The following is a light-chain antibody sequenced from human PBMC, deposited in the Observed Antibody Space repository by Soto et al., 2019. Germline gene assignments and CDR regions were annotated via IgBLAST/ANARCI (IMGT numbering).Light chain of an antibody. J-gene: IGLJ2*01. CDR3: SSFSAGNTLI. CDR1: SSDIGAYNF. Sequence: QSVLTQPASVSGSPGQSISISCTGASSDIGAYNFVSWYQQHPGKAPRLIIFDVTNRPAGVSNRFSGSKSGNAASLTVSGLQPEDGADYFCSSFSAGNTLIFGGGTKVTVL. V-gene: IGLV2-14*03. CDR2: DVT.